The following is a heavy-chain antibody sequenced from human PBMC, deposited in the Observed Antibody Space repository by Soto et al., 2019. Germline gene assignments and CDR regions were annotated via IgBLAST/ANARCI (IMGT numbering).Heavy chain of an antibody. CDR3: ALNYGFGIHYGLDV. J-gene: IGHJ6*02. V-gene: IGHV5-51*01. Sequence: GESLKISCKGSGYRFSKYWIGWVRQMPGKGLEWMGIIYPVDSDSRYSPSFQGQVTISADKAISTAYLQWSSLKASDTAMYYCALNYGFGIHYGLDVWGQGTTVTVSS. CDR1: GYRFSKYW. CDR2: IYPVDSDS. D-gene: IGHD3-10*01.